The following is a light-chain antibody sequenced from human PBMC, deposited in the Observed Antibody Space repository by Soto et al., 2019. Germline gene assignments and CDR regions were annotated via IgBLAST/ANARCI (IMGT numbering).Light chain of an antibody. V-gene: IGKV3D-20*01. CDR3: QQYRSLIT. CDR2: DAS. CDR1: QSVSSSY. J-gene: IGKJ5*01. Sequence: DSVLPQYQATLAFSSGERATLSCGASQSVSSSYLAWYQLKPGLAPRLLIYDASSRATGIPDRFSGSGSGTDFTLTINRLEPEDSAVYYCQQYRSLITFGQVTLLAI.